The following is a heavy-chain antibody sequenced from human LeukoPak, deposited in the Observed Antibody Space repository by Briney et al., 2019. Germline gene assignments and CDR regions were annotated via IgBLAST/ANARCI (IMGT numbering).Heavy chain of an antibody. D-gene: IGHD3-16*01. CDR2: INSDGRST. CDR3: ARLRWGGLYYFDS. J-gene: IGHJ4*02. Sequence: GGSLRLSCAASGFTFSNYWMHWVRQAPGKGLVGVSRINSDGRSTNYADSVKGRFTISRDNAKNTLYLQMNSLRAEDTAVYYCARLRWGGLYYFDSWGQGTLVTVSS. CDR1: GFTFSNYW. V-gene: IGHV3-74*01.